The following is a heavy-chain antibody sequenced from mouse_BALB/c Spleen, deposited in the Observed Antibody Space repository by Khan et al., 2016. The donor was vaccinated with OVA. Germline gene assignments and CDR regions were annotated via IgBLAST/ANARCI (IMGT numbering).Heavy chain of an antibody. CDR1: GFTFNTYA. D-gene: IGHD3-1*01. J-gene: IGHJ3*01. V-gene: IGHV10-1*02. CDR3: VRQLGLRSAWFAY. CDR2: IRSKSNNYAT. Sequence: EVQLVESGGGLVQPKGSLKLSCAASGFTFNTYAMNWVRQAPGKGLEWVARIRSKSNNYATYYADSVKDRFTISRDDSQSMRYLQMNNLKTEATAMYYCVRQLGLRSAWFAYWGQGTLVTVSA.